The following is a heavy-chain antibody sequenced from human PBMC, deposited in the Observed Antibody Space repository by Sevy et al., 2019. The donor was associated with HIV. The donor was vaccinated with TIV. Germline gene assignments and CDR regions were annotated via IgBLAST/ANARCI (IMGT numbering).Heavy chain of an antibody. CDR2: LDPEDGET. V-gene: IGHV1-24*01. CDR1: GYTLTELS. J-gene: IGHJ6*03. Sequence: ASVKVSCKVSGYTLTELSMHWVRQAPGEGLEWMGCLDPEDGETIYAQKFQGRVTMTEDTSTDTAYMELSSLGSDDTAVYYCATTHPIKIVGATRGYYYFMDVWGKGSTVTVSS. CDR3: ATTHPIKIVGATRGYYYFMDV. D-gene: IGHD1-26*01.